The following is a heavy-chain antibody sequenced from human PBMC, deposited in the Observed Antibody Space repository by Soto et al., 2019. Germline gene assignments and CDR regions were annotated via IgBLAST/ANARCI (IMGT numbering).Heavy chain of an antibody. J-gene: IGHJ5*02. V-gene: IGHV4-34*01. D-gene: IGHD3-3*01. CDR1: GGSFSGYY. CDR3: ARFTPSYDFWSGYYGSWFDP. CDR2: INHSGST. Sequence: LSLTCAVYGGSFSGYYWSWIRQPPGKGLEWIGEINHSGSTNYNPSLKSRVTISVDTSKNQFSLKLSSVTAADTAVYYCARFTPSYDFWSGYYGSWFDPWGQGTLVTVSS.